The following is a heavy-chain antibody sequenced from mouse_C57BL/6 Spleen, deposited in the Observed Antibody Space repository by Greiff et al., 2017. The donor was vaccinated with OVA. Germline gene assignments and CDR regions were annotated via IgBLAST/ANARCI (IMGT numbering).Heavy chain of an antibody. CDR2: IYPGDGDT. V-gene: IGHV1-82*01. Sequence: QVQLQQSGPELVKPGASVKISCKASGYAFSSSWMNWMKQRPGKGLEWIGRIYPGDGDTNYNGKFKGKATLTADKSSSTAYMQLSSLTSEDSAVYFCAREGPMVKGWFAYWGQGTLVTVSA. CDR1: GYAFSSSW. J-gene: IGHJ3*01. CDR3: AREGPMVKGWFAY. D-gene: IGHD2-2*01.